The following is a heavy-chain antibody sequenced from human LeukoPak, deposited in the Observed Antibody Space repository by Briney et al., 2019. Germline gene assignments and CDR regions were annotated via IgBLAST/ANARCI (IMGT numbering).Heavy chain of an antibody. J-gene: IGHJ4*02. Sequence: AGGSLRLSCAASGFTFSSYSMNWVRQAPGKGLEWVSYISRSSSTIYYADSVKGRFTTSRDNAKNSLYLQMNSLRAEDTAVYYCARQGVDYYDTSGYWVFDYWGQEALVTVSS. CDR1: GFTFSSYS. D-gene: IGHD3-22*01. CDR2: ISRSSSTI. CDR3: ARQGVDYYDTSGYWVFDY. V-gene: IGHV3-48*01.